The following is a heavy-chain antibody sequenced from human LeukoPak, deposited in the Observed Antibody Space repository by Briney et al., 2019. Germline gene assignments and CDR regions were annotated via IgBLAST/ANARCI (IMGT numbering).Heavy chain of an antibody. CDR2: IYSSGIT. CDR3: SRGLVYSSGYDYGSDV. J-gene: IGHJ6*02. CDR1: GGSISSYY. D-gene: IGHD6-19*01. V-gene: IGHV4-4*07. Sequence: KPSETLSLTCTVSGGSISSYYWTWIRQSAGKGLEWIGRIYSSGITDYNPSLKSRVTMSLDTSKNQISLELTSVTAAGTAVYYCSRGLVYSSGYDYGSDVWGQGTTVTVSS.